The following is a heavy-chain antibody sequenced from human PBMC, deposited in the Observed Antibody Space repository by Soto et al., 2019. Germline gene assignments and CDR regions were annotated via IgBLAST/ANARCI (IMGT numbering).Heavy chain of an antibody. CDR2: IYYSGST. J-gene: IGHJ5*02. D-gene: IGHD2-2*01. V-gene: IGHV4-39*01. CDR3: ARDIVVVPAANEQNWFDP. CDR1: GGSISSSSYY. Sequence: SETLSLTCTVSGGSISSSSYYWGWIRQPPGKGLEWIGSIYYSGSTYYNPSLKSRVTISVDTSKNQFSLKLSSVTAADTAVYYCARDIVVVPAANEQNWFDPWGQGTLVTVSS.